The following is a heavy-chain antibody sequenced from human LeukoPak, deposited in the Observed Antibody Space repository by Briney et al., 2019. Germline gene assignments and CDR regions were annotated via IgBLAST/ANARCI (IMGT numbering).Heavy chain of an antibody. CDR3: ASSKLGYSYGPGSNWFDP. Sequence: SVKVSCKASGGTFSSYAISWVRQAPGQGLEWMGGIIPIFGTANYAQKFQGSVTITADKSTSTAYMELSSLRSEDTAVYYCASSKLGYSYGPGSNWFDPWGQGTLVTVSS. J-gene: IGHJ5*02. D-gene: IGHD5-18*01. CDR2: IIPIFGTA. CDR1: GGTFSSYA. V-gene: IGHV1-69*06.